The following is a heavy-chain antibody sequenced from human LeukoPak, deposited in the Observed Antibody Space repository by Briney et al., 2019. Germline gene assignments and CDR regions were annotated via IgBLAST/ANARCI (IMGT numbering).Heavy chain of an antibody. CDR2: IKQDGSDK. V-gene: IGHV3-7*01. CDR3: ARDQPYYDFRSGYSSNWFDP. J-gene: IGHJ5*02. CDR1: GFIFTNYW. D-gene: IGHD3-3*01. Sequence: GGSLRLSCAASGFIFTNYWMSWVRQAPGKGLEWVANIKQDGSDKYYVDSVKGRFTISRDNAKNSLYLQMNNLRAEDTAVYYCARDQPYYDFRSGYSSNWFDPWGQGTLVTVSS.